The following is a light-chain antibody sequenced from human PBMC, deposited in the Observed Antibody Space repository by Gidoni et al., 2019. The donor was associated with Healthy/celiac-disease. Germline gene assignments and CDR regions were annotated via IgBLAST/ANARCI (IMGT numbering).Light chain of an antibody. J-gene: IGKJ4*01. Sequence: EIVMTQSPATLSVSPGERAPLSCRASQSVSSNLALYQQKTGQAPRHLIYGASTRATGIPARFSGSGSGTELTLTISSLQSEDVAVYYCQQYNNWPPVTCGGGTKVEIK. CDR2: GAS. V-gene: IGKV3-15*01. CDR3: QQYNNWPPVT. CDR1: QSVSSN.